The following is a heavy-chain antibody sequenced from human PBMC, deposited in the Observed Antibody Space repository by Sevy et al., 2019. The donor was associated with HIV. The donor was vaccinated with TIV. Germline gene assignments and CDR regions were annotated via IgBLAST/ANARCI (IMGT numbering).Heavy chain of an antibody. CDR3: EAIATAGRDY. D-gene: IGHD6-13*01. V-gene: IGHV3-23*01. CDR1: GFIFSSYV. Sequence: GESLRLSCAASGFIFSSYVMSWVRQAPGKGLEWVSTISGSGGSTYYADSVKGRFTISRDNSKNTLDLQMNSLRAEDTAVYYCEAIATAGRDYWGQGTLVTVSS. CDR2: ISGSGGST. J-gene: IGHJ4*02.